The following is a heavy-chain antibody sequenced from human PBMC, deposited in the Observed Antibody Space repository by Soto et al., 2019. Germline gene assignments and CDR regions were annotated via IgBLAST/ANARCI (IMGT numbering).Heavy chain of an antibody. CDR2: INPSGGST. Sequence: GASVKVSCKASGYTFTSYYMHWVRQAPGQGLEWMGIINPSGGSTSYAQKFQGRVTMTRDTSTSTVYMELSSLRSEDTAVYYCARDKHDYGDVGPVYYYYYGMDVWGQGTTVTVSS. CDR3: ARDKHDYGDVGPVYYYYYGMDV. CDR1: GYTFTSYY. J-gene: IGHJ6*02. D-gene: IGHD4-17*01. V-gene: IGHV1-46*01.